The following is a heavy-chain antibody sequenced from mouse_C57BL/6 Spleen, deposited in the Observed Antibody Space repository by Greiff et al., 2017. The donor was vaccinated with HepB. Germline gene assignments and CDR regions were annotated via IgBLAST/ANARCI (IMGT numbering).Heavy chain of an antibody. V-gene: IGHV5-9-1*02. J-gene: IGHJ3*01. Sequence: EVQVVESGAGLVKPGGSLKLSCAASGFTFSSYAMPWVRQTPEKRLEWVAYISIGGDYIYYADTVKGRFTISRDNARNTLYLQMSSLKSEDTAMYYCTRGGIYYCNYAWFAYWGQGTLVTVSA. CDR2: ISIGGDYI. CDR1: GFTFSSYA. CDR3: TRGGIYYCNYAWFAY. D-gene: IGHD2-1*01.